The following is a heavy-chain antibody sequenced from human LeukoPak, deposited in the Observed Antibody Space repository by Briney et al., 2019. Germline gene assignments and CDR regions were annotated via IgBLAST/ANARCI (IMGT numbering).Heavy chain of an antibody. V-gene: IGHV3-11*01. J-gene: IGHJ4*02. CDR2: ISSSGSTI. CDR3: VRDQDEDRGSQNFDR. Sequence: GGSLRLSCAASGFTFSAYYMSWVRQAPGKGLEWVSYISSSGSTIYYADSVKGRFTISRDNAKNLLYLQMNSLRAGDTAIYYCVRDQDEDRGSQNFDRWGQGTLVNVSS. CDR1: GFTFSAYY. D-gene: IGHD1-26*01.